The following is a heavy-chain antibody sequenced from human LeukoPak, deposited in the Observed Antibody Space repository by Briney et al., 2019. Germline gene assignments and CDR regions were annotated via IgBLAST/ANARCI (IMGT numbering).Heavy chain of an antibody. CDR1: GFTFSSYE. J-gene: IGHJ4*02. CDR2: ISSSGSTI. Sequence: PGGSLRLSCAASGFTFSSYETNWVRQAPGKGLEWVSYISSSGSTIYYADSVKGRFTISRDNAKNSLYLQMSSLRAEDTAVYYCARGLVSYYYGSVDYWGQGTLVTVSS. V-gene: IGHV3-48*03. D-gene: IGHD3-10*01. CDR3: ARGLVSYYYGSVDY.